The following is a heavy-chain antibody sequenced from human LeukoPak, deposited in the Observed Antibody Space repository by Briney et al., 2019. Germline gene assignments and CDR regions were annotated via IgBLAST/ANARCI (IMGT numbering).Heavy chain of an antibody. CDR1: GGSISSYY. CDR3: ARIAAAGTGLLAYFDY. CDR2: IYTSGST. V-gene: IGHV4-4*07. Sequence: SETLSLTCTVSGGSISSYYWSWIRQPAGKGLEWIGRIYTSGSTNYNPSLKSRVTMSVDTSKNQFSLKLSSVTAADTAVYYCARIAAAGTGLLAYFDYGGQGTLVTVSS. D-gene: IGHD6-13*01. J-gene: IGHJ4*02.